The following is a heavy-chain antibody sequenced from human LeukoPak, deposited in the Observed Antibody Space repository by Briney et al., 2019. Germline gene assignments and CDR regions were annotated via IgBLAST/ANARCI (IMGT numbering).Heavy chain of an antibody. V-gene: IGHV3-48*03. J-gene: IGHJ3*02. CDR3: ARDLGGIDVFDI. CDR2: ISSSGSTM. D-gene: IGHD3-10*01. CDR1: GFTFSSYE. Sequence: GGSLRLSCAASGFTFSSYEMIWARQAPRKGLEWVSYISSSGSTMYYTASVKGRFTISRDNAKNSLFLQMNSLRAEDTAVYYCARDLGGIDVFDIWGQGTIVTVSS.